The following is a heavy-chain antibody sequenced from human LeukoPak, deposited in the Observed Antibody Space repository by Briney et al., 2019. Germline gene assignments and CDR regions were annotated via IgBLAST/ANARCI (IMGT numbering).Heavy chain of an antibody. V-gene: IGHV3-23*01. J-gene: IGHJ4*02. CDR1: GFIFNNYA. D-gene: IGHD3-3*01. CDR2: ISTTGSTT. Sequence: GWALRLSCAASGFIFNNYARSWVRQAPGKGLEGVASISTTGSTTYYAASVRGRFTISRDNSQNTLSLQMDSLTAADTAVYSCATYDLWTTYYTFQYWGQGTLVSVSS. CDR3: ATYDLWTTYYTFQY.